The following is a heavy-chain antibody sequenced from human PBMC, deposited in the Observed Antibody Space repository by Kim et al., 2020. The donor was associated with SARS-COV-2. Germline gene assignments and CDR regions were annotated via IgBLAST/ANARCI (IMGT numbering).Heavy chain of an antibody. D-gene: IGHD2-15*01. J-gene: IGHJ4*02. CDR3: ANVLLGY. Sequence: SGGSTYYADSVKGRFTISRDNSKNTLYLQMNSLRAEDTAVYYCANVLLGYWGQGTLVTVSS. V-gene: IGHV3-23*01. CDR2: SGGST.